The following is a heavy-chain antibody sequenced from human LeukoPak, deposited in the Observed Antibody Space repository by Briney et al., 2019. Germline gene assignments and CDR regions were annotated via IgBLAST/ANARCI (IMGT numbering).Heavy chain of an antibody. J-gene: IGHJ4*02. CDR1: GYTFTGYY. CDR3: ARELGYCSSTSCLTPNGY. CDR2: INPNSGGT. Sequence: ASVKVFCKASGYTFTGYYMHWVRQAPGQGLEWMGRINPNSGGTNYAQKFQGRVTMTRDTSISTAYMELSRLRSDDTAVYYCARELGYCSSTSCLTPNGYWGQGTLVTVSS. V-gene: IGHV1-2*06. D-gene: IGHD2-2*01.